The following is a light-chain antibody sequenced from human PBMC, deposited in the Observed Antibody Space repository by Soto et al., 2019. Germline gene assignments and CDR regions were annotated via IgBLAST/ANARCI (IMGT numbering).Light chain of an antibody. CDR1: KSDVGASNY. V-gene: IGLV2-14*01. Sequence: QSVLAQPASVSGSPGQSITISCTGTKSDVGASNYVSWYQQHPGKAPKLMLYEVANRASGVSNRFSGSKSGTTASLTISGLQPEDEANYYCSSYISITSPVVFGGGTKLPS. J-gene: IGLJ2*01. CDR3: SSYISITSPVV. CDR2: EVA.